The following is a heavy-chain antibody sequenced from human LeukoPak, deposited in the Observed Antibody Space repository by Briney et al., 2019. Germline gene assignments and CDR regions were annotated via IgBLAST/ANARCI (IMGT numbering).Heavy chain of an antibody. J-gene: IGHJ4*02. V-gene: IGHV4-39*02. CDR2: IYYSGLT. CDR1: GASISSSSSS. CDR3: ASGTFDDYGDYDRGDYFDH. Sequence: PSETLSLTCTVSGASISSSSSSWGWVRQPPGKGPEWIGSIYYSGLTYDNPSLKSRVSISVDPSKNHFSLKVSSVTAADTAVYYCASGTFDDYGDYDRGDYFDHWGQGTLATVSS. D-gene: IGHD4-17*01.